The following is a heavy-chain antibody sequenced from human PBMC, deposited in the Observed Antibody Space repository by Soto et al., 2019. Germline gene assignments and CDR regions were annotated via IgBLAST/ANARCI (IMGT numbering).Heavy chain of an antibody. D-gene: IGHD6-6*01. CDR1: GFTFSSYS. CDR3: ARWFSSSRLFDY. CDR2: ISSSSSYI. J-gene: IGHJ4*02. Sequence: EVQLVESGGGLVKPGGSLRLSCAASGFTFSSYSMNWVRQAPGKGLEWVSSISSSSSYIYYADSVKGRFTISRDNAKNSLYLQMNSLRAEDPAVYYCARWFSSSRLFDYWGQGTLVTVSS. V-gene: IGHV3-21*01.